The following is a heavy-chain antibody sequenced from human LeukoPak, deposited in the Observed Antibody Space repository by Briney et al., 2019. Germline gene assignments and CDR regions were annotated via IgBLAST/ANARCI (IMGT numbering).Heavy chain of an antibody. CDR2: IRYDGSNK. CDR3: ASLYYGDYDY. V-gene: IGHV3-30*02. D-gene: IGHD4-17*01. J-gene: IGHJ4*02. Sequence: GGSLRLSYAASGFTFSSYGMHWVRQAPGKGLEWVAFIRYDGSNKYYADSVKGRFTISRDNSKNTLYLQMNSLRAEDTAVYYCASLYYGDYDYWGQGTLVTVSS. CDR1: GFTFSSYG.